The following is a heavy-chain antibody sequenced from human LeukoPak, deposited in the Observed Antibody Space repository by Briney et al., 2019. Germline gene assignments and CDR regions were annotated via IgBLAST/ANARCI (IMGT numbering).Heavy chain of an antibody. CDR1: GFTFSSYA. Sequence: GGSLRLSCAASGFTFSSYAMSWARQAPGKGLEWVSAISGSGGSTYYADSVKGRFTISRDNSKNTLYLQMNSLRAEDTAVYYCAKDLETVTKNNLDYWGQGTLVTVSS. V-gene: IGHV3-23*01. CDR2: ISGSGGST. J-gene: IGHJ4*02. CDR3: AKDLETVTKNNLDY. D-gene: IGHD4-17*01.